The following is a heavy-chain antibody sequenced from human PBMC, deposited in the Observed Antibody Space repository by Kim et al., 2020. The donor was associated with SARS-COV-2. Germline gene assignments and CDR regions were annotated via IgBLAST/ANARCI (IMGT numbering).Heavy chain of an antibody. J-gene: IGHJ6*01. V-gene: IGHV3-33*01. CDR3: SRVLEYSSSWNLYYYYG. CDR1: GFTFSSYG. Sequence: GGSLRLSCAASGFTFSSYGIHWVRQAPGKGLEWVAVIWYDGSNKYYADSVQGRFTISRDNSKNTLYLQMNSLRAEDTAVYYCSRVLEYSSSWNLYYYYG. D-gene: IGHD6-13*01. CDR2: IWYDGSNK.